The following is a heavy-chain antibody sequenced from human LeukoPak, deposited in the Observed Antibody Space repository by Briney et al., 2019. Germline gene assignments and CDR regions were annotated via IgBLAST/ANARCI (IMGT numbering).Heavy chain of an antibody. V-gene: IGHV3-30*18. CDR3: AKDLALPNLNYNYYALDV. J-gene: IGHJ6*02. CDR2: ISYDGRDI. CDR1: GLIFSRSG. Sequence: GGSLRLSCAASGLIFSRSGFHWVRQAPGKGLEWVAVISYDGRDIQYADSVKGRFTISRDDAQNTVVLQMSSLRAEDTALYYCAKDLALPNLNYNYYALDVWGQGTTVTVSS.